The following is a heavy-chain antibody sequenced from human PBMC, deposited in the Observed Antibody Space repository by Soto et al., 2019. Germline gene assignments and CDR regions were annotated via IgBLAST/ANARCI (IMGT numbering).Heavy chain of an antibody. D-gene: IGHD3-3*01. CDR3: AKDRDFWSGFAPFDY. Sequence: GGSLRLSCAASGFTFSSYAMSWVRQAPGKGLEWVSAISGSGGSTYYADSVKGRFTISRDNSKNTLCLQMNSLRAEDTAVYYCAKDRDFWSGFAPFDYWGQGTLVTVSS. V-gene: IGHV3-23*01. CDR2: ISGSGGST. CDR1: GFTFSSYA. J-gene: IGHJ4*02.